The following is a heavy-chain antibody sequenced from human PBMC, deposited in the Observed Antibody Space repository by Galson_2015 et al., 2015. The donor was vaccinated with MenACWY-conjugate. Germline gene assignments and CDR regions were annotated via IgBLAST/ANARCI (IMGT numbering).Heavy chain of an antibody. D-gene: IGHD5-24*01. CDR2: IYPGDSDT. V-gene: IGHV5-51*01. CDR1: GYSFTSYW. CDR3: ATKVEMATIIPYYFDY. Sequence: QSGAEVKKPGESLKISCKGSGYSFTSYWIGWVRQMPGKGREWMGIIYPGDSDTRYSPSFQGQVTISADKSISTAYLQWSSLKASDTAMYYCATKVEMATIIPYYFDYWGQGTLVTVSS. J-gene: IGHJ4*02.